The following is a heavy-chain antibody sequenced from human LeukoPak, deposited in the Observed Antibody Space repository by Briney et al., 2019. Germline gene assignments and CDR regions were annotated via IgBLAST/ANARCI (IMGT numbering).Heavy chain of an antibody. CDR1: GFTFSSYE. CDR3: ARDRGPNRKRPEYFQH. Sequence: GGSLRLSCAAPGFTFSSYEMNWVRQAPGKGLEWVSYISSSGSTIYYADSVKGRFTISRDNAKNSLYLQMNSLRAEDTAVYYCARDRGPNRKRPEYFQHWGQGTLVTVSS. D-gene: IGHD1-14*01. J-gene: IGHJ1*01. CDR2: ISSSGSTI. V-gene: IGHV3-48*03.